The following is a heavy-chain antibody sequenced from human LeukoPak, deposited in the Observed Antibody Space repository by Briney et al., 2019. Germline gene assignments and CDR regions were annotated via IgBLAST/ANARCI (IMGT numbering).Heavy chain of an antibody. Sequence: GGSLRLSCGASGFTFGTYWMHWVRQAPGKGLVWVSGINSDGGTTTYADSVKGRFTISRDNAKNTLYLQMNSLRAEDTALYYCARNYGDYDHYFDYWGQGTLVTVSS. V-gene: IGHV3-74*01. D-gene: IGHD4-17*01. J-gene: IGHJ4*02. CDR1: GFTFGTYW. CDR3: ARNYGDYDHYFDY. CDR2: INSDGGTT.